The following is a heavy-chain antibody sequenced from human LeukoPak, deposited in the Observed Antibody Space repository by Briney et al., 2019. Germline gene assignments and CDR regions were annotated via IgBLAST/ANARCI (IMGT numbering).Heavy chain of an antibody. V-gene: IGHV1-2*02. J-gene: IGHJ6*02. D-gene: IGHD2-2*01. CDR3: ARAIGYCSSTSCSPIGYYYYGMDV. CDR1: GYTFTGYY. CDR2: INPNSGGT. Sequence: ASVKVSCKASGYTFTGYYMHWVRQAPGQGLEWMGWINPNSGGTNCAQKFQGRVTMTRDTSISTAYMELSRLRSDDTAVYYCARAIGYCSSTSCSPIGYYYYGMDVWGQGTTVTVSS.